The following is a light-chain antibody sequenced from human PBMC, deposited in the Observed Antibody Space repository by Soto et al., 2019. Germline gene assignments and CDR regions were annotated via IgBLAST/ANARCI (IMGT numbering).Light chain of an antibody. CDR2: EGS. V-gene: IGLV2-23*03. J-gene: IGLJ2*01. Sequence: QSVLTQPASVSGSPGQSITISCTGTSSDVGSYNLVSWYQQHPGKAPKLMIYEGSKRPSGVSNRFSGSKSGNTASLTISGLQAEDEADYYCCSYAGSSTFVVVGGGTKLTVL. CDR3: CSYAGSSTFVV. CDR1: SSDVGSYNL.